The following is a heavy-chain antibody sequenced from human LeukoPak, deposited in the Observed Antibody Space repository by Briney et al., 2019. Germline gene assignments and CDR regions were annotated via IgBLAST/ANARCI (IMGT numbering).Heavy chain of an antibody. Sequence: GGSLRLSCAASGFTFSSYSMNWVRQAPGKGLEWVSSISSSSSYIYYADSLKGRFTISRDNAKNSLYLQMNSLRAEDTAVYYCARKRTMGATPDAFDIWGQGTMVTVSS. V-gene: IGHV3-21*01. CDR3: ARKRTMGATPDAFDI. D-gene: IGHD1-26*01. CDR2: ISSSSSYI. CDR1: GFTFSSYS. J-gene: IGHJ3*02.